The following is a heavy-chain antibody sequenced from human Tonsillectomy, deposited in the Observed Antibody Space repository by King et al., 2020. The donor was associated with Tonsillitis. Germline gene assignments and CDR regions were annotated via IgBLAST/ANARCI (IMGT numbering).Heavy chain of an antibody. CDR1: GFTFSSYA. J-gene: IGHJ6*02. Sequence: VQLVESGGGVVQPGRSLRLSCAASGFTFSSYAMHWVRQAPGKGLEWVAVISYDGSNKYYADSVKGRFTISRDNSKNTLYLQMNSLRAEDTAVYYCARKGLVEYSYGYEGHGMDVWGQGTTVTVSS. CDR3: ARKGLVEYSYGYEGHGMDV. D-gene: IGHD5-18*01. CDR2: ISYDGSNK. V-gene: IGHV3-30-3*01.